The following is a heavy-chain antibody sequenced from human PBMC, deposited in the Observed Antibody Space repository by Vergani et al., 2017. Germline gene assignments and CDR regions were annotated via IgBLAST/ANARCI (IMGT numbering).Heavy chain of an antibody. Sequence: QVQLVQSGAEVKKPGSSVKVSCKASGGTFSSYAISWVRQAPGQGLEWMGRIIPILGIANYAQKFQGRVTITADKSTSTAYMELSSLRSEDTAVYYCARGGXCSGGSCYSYYYYGMDVWGQGTTVTVSS. CDR2: IIPILGIA. V-gene: IGHV1-69*04. J-gene: IGHJ6*02. CDR3: ARGGXCSGGSCYSYYYYGMDV. CDR1: GGTFSSYA. D-gene: IGHD2-15*01.